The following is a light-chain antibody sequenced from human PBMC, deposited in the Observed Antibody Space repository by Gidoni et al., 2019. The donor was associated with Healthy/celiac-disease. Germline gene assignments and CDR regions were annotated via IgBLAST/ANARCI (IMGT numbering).Light chain of an antibody. CDR2: GNS. J-gene: IGLJ7*01. CDR3: QSYDSSLSGSAV. CDR1: SSNIGAGYD. Sequence: QSVLTQPPSVSGAPGQRVTISCTGSSSNIGAGYDVHWYQQLPGTAPKPLSYGNSNRPSGVPDRFSGSKSGTSASLAITGLQAEDEADYYCQSYDSSLSGSAVFGGGTQLTVL. V-gene: IGLV1-40*01.